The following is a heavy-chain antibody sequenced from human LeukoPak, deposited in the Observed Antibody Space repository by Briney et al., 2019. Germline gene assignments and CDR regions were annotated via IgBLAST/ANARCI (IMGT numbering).Heavy chain of an antibody. CDR2: INHSGST. D-gene: IGHD5-12*01. CDR1: GGSFSGYY. CDR3: ASRGYSGYGLWF. V-gene: IGHV4-34*01. Sequence: PSETLSLTCAVYGGSFSGYYWSWIRQPPGKGLEWIGEINHSGSTNYNPSLKSRVTISVDTSKNQFSLKLSSVTAADTAVYYCASRGYSGYGLWFWGQGTLVTVSS. J-gene: IGHJ4*02.